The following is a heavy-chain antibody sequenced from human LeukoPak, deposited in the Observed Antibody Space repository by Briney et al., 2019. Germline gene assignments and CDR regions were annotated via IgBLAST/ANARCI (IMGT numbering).Heavy chain of an antibody. CDR2: ISGSGGST. J-gene: IGHJ4*02. Sequence: GGSLRLSCAASGFAFSSYAMSWVRQAPGKGLEWVSDISGSGGSTHYADSVKGRFTISRDNSKNTLSLQMNSLRAEDTAVYYCAKESDISGWCGVDYWGQGTLVTVSS. CDR1: GFAFSSYA. CDR3: AKESDISGWCGVDY. V-gene: IGHV3-23*01. D-gene: IGHD6-19*01.